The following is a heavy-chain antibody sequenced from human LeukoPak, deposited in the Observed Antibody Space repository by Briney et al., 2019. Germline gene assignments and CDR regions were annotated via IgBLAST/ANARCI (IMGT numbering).Heavy chain of an antibody. Sequence: SETLSLTCTVSGGSISSYYWSWIRQPPGKGLEWIGYIYYSGSTNYNPSLKSRVTISVDTSKDQFSLKLSSVTAADTAVYYCARDRNSGYDLYYYYGMDVWGQGTTVTVSS. J-gene: IGHJ6*02. CDR3: ARDRNSGYDLYYYYGMDV. CDR1: GGSISSYY. D-gene: IGHD5-12*01. V-gene: IGHV4-59*01. CDR2: IYYSGST.